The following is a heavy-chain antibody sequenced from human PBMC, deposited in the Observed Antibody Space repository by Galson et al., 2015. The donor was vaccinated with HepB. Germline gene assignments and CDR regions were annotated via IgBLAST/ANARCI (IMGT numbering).Heavy chain of an antibody. CDR2: ISAYNGNT. D-gene: IGHD3-22*01. CDR3: ARDTGSRSDSRRQGWFDP. J-gene: IGHJ5*02. V-gene: IGHV1-18*04. CDR1: GYTFTSYG. Sequence: SVKVSCKASGYTFTSYGISWVRQAPGQGLEWMGWISAYNGNTNYAQKLQGRVTMTTDTSTSTAYMELRSLRSDDTAVYYCARDTGSRSDSRRQGWFDPWGQGTLVTVSS.